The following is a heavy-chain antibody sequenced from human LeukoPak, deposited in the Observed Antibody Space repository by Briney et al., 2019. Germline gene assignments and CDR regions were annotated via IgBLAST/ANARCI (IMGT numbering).Heavy chain of an antibody. D-gene: IGHD3-3*01. CDR2: INPNSGGT. CDR1: GYTFTGYY. J-gene: IGHJ3*02. CDR3: ASPRFWSGGINDAFDI. Sequence: ASVKVSCKASGYTFTGYYMHWVRQAPGQGLEWMGWINPNSGGTNYAQKFQGRVTMTRDTSISTAYMELSSLRSEDTAVYYCASPRFWSGGINDAFDIWGQGTMVTVSS. V-gene: IGHV1-2*02.